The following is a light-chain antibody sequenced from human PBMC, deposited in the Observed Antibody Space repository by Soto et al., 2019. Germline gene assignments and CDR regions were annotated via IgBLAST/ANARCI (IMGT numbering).Light chain of an antibody. CDR3: QHYNSYSEA. J-gene: IGKJ1*01. V-gene: IGKV1-5*03. CDR2: KAS. CDR1: QTISSW. Sequence: IQMTQSPSTLSGSVGDRVTITCRASQTISSWLAWYQQKPGKAPKLLIYKASTLKSGVPSRFSGSGSGTEFTLTISSLQPDDFATYSCQHYNSYSEAFGQGTKV.